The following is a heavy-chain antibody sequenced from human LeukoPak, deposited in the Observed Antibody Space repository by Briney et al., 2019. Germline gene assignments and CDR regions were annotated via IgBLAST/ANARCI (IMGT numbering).Heavy chain of an antibody. CDR2: IYYSGST. D-gene: IGHD6-19*01. J-gene: IGHJ5*02. CDR1: GGSISSYY. V-gene: IGHV4-59*08. Sequence: KSSETLSFTCTVSGGSISSYYWSWIRQPPGKGLEWIGYIYYSGSTNYNPSLKSRVTISVDTSKNQFSLKLSSVTAADTAVYYCARQRFEAGLAPWGQGTLVTVSS. CDR3: ARQRFEAGLAP.